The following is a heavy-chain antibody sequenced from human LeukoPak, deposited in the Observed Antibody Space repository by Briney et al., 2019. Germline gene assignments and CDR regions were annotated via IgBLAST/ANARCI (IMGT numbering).Heavy chain of an antibody. Sequence: ASVKVSCKASGYTFTGYYLHWVRQAPGQGLEWMGWINPNSGDTNYAQKFQGWVTMTRDRSISTAYMELRGQRSDDTAVYYCARGGGGNFYDFDFWGQGTLVTVSS. CDR2: INPNSGDT. CDR1: GYTFTGYY. J-gene: IGHJ4*02. V-gene: IGHV1-2*04. D-gene: IGHD1-26*01. CDR3: ARGGGGNFYDFDF.